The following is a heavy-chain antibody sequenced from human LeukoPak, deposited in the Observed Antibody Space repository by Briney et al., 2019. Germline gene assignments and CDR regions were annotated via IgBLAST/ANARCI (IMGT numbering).Heavy chain of an antibody. CDR3: AGRGPSACYYDY. V-gene: IGHV4-59*01. CDR2: IYYSGSA. J-gene: IGHJ4*02. CDR1: GGSISSYY. D-gene: IGHD3-10*01. Sequence: SETLSLTCTVSGGSISSYYWSWIRQPPGKGLEWIGYIYYSGSATYNPSLKSRVTISLNTSKNQFSLKLSSVTAADTALYYWAGRGPSACYYDYWGRETLVIASS.